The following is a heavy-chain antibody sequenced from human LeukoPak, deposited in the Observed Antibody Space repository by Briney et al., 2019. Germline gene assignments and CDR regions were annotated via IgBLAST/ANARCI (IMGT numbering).Heavy chain of an antibody. Sequence: GGSLRLSCAASGFAFGSYSMNWVRQAPGKGLEWVSSISSSSSYIYYADSVKGRFTISRDNAKNSLYLQMNSLRAEDTAVYYCASRYSSSWGDYFDYWGQGTLVTVSS. D-gene: IGHD6-13*01. CDR2: ISSSSSYI. CDR3: ASRYSSSWGDYFDY. J-gene: IGHJ4*02. V-gene: IGHV3-21*01. CDR1: GFAFGSYS.